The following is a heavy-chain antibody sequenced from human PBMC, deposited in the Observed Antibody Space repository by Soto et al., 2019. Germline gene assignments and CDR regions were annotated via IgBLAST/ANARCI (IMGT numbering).Heavy chain of an antibody. J-gene: IGHJ6*02. CDR2: IYPGDSDT. Sequence: GESLKISCKGSGYSFTSYWIGWVRQMPGKGLEWMGIIYPGDSDTRYSPSFQGQVTISADKSISTAYLQWSSLKASDTAMHYCAGVVVRGVITRTRDYYGMDVWGQGTTVTVSS. V-gene: IGHV5-51*01. D-gene: IGHD3-10*01. CDR1: GYSFTSYW. CDR3: AGVVVRGVITRTRDYYGMDV.